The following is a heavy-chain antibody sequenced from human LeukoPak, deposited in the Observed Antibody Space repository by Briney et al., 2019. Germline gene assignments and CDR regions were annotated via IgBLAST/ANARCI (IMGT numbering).Heavy chain of an antibody. V-gene: IGHV3-7*01. CDR1: GFTLIRNW. J-gene: IGHJ4*02. CDR2: IKEDGSEK. D-gene: IGHD6-19*01. Sequence: GGPLSPSCPASGFTLIRNWTAWVRKAQGRGREGGANIKEDGSEKNYVDSVKGRFTMSRDNAENSVYLQMNDLRAEDTGVYYCATKEPSTSGWSYWGQGTLVTVSS. CDR3: ATKEPSTSGWSY.